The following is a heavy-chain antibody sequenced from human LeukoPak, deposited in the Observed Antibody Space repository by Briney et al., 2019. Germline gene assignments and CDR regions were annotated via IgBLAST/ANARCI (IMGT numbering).Heavy chain of an antibody. D-gene: IGHD3-3*01. CDR2: IIPIFGTA. CDR1: GGTFSSYA. J-gene: IGHJ6*02. V-gene: IGHV1-69*01. CDR3: ARDGRRITIFGVVISGYYYYGMDV. Sequence: SVKVSCKASGGTFSSYAISWVRRAPGQGLEWMGGIIPIFGTANYAQKFQGRVTITADESTSTAYMELSSLRSEDTAEYYCARDGRRITIFGVVISGYYYYGMDVWGQGTTVTVSS.